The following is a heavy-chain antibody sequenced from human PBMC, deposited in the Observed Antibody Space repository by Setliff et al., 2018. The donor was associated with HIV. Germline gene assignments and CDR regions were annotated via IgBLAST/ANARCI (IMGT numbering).Heavy chain of an antibody. D-gene: IGHD3-3*01. CDR3: ARDVAPPLAGDVWSGNGL. V-gene: IGHV4-59*11. CDR2: VYYRAKTGATA. Sequence: SETLSLTCSVSGGSIRSHYWSWIRQAPGKGLQWIGNVYYRAKTGATADHNPSLRSRISISLDVSKNQLSLRLRSVTAADTAIYYCARDVAPPLAGDVWSGNGLWGQGTQVTVSS. CDR1: GGSIRSHY. J-gene: IGHJ4*02.